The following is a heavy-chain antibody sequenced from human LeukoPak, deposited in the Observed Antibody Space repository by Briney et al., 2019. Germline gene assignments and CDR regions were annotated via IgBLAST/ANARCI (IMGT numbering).Heavy chain of an antibody. CDR2: IISIFDQL. J-gene: IGHJ3*02. D-gene: IGHD2-2*01. CDR3: ARLVVPAAQESSPKHDAFDI. V-gene: IGHV1-69*04. Sequence: ASVKVSCKASGGTFSSYAISWVRPAPGQGLAWMGMIISIFDQLNCAQKFQGRDTIIADKSTSTDYMDLSSLRSEDTAVYYCARLVVPAAQESSPKHDAFDIWGQGTMVTVSS. CDR1: GGTFSSYA.